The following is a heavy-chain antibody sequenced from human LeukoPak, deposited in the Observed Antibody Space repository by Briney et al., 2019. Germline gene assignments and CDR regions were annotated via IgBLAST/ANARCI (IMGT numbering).Heavy chain of an antibody. CDR2: INSNTGGT. V-gene: IGHV1-2*02. CDR1: GYAFTVYY. CDR3: ARRIWFGEPQFDY. D-gene: IGHD3-10*01. J-gene: IGHJ4*02. Sequence: ASVKVSCKASGYAFTVYYMHWVRQAPGQGLEGMGWINSNTGGTDYAQNFQGRVTMTRDTSINTAYMELSSLKSDDTAVYYCARRIWFGEPQFDYWGQGTLVTVSS.